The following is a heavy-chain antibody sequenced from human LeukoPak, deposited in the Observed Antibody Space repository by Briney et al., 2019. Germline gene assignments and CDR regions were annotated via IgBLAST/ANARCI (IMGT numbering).Heavy chain of an antibody. CDR2: INHDGSEN. V-gene: IGHV3-7*01. CDR1: GFTFSTYW. Sequence: GRSLRLSCAASGFTFSTYWMTWVRQPPGKGLEWVANINHDGSENYYVAFVKGRITVSRDNAENSLYLHMNSLRAEDTAVYYCVRLSGTTYNVGYYYFDYWGQGTLVTVSS. D-gene: IGHD1/OR15-1a*01. J-gene: IGHJ4*02. CDR3: VRLSGTTYNVGYYYFDY.